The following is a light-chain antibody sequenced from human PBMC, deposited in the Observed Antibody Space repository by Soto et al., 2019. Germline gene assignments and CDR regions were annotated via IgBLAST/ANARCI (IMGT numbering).Light chain of an antibody. CDR3: QQYNTVGIT. Sequence: DIQMTQSPSTLSASVGDRVTLTCRASQSVSDWLAWYQQKPGKAPKLLIYDASTLETGVPSRFSGSGSQTEFTLTITSRQPDDFATYFCQQYNTVGITFGPGTTVDV. J-gene: IGKJ3*01. V-gene: IGKV1-5*01. CDR2: DAS. CDR1: QSVSDW.